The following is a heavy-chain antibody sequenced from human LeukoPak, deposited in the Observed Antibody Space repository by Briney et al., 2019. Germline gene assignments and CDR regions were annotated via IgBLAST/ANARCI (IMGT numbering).Heavy chain of an antibody. Sequence: SVKVSCKASRGTFSSYAISWVRQAPGQGLEWMGGIIPIFGTANYAQKIQGRVTITADESTSTAYMELSSLRSEDTAVYYCARGSYYYDSSGYYPSSAEYFQHWGQGTLVTVSS. CDR1: RGTFSSYA. CDR3: ARGSYYYDSSGYYPSSAEYFQH. V-gene: IGHV1-69*13. CDR2: IIPIFGTA. D-gene: IGHD3-22*01. J-gene: IGHJ1*01.